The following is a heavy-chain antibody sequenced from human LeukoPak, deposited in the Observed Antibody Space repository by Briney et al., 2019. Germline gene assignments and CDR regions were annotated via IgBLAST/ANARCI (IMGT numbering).Heavy chain of an antibody. Sequence: GGSLRLSCAASGFTFSSYSMNWVCQAPGKGLEWVANIKQDGSEKYYVDSVKGRFTISRDNAKNSLYLQMNSLRAEDTAVYYCARERGMGSWGQGTLVTVSS. J-gene: IGHJ5*02. CDR1: GFTFSSYS. CDR2: IKQDGSEK. V-gene: IGHV3-7*05. D-gene: IGHD3-16*01. CDR3: ARERGMGS.